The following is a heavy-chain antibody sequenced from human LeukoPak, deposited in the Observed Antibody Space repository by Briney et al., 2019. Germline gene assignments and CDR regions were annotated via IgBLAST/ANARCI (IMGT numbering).Heavy chain of an antibody. Sequence: GGSLRLSCAASGFTFSDYFMSWIRQAPGEGLEWVSYISSSGSTIYYADSVKGRFTISRDNAKNSLYLQMNSLRAEDTAVYYCARDQWLQFFDYWGQGTLVTVSS. CDR1: GFTFSDYF. V-gene: IGHV3-11*01. D-gene: IGHD5-24*01. J-gene: IGHJ4*02. CDR2: ISSSGSTI. CDR3: ARDQWLQFFDY.